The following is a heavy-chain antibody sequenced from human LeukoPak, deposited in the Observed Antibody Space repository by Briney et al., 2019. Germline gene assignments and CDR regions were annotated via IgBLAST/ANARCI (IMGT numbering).Heavy chain of an antibody. J-gene: IGHJ4*02. D-gene: IGHD1-1*01. CDR2: ISHSGIT. Sequence: PSETLSLTCTVSGYSISSGYYWGWFRQPPGKGLEWIASISHSGITYYHPSLKSRVTISVDTSKNQFSLKLTSVTAADTAVYYCARGERGSDYWGQGTLVTVSS. CDR1: GYSISSGYY. CDR3: ARGERGSDY. V-gene: IGHV4-38-2*02.